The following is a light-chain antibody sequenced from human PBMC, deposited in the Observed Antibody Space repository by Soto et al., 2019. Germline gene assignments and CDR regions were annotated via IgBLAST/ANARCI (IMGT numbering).Light chain of an antibody. Sequence: SVLTQPPSVSGAPGQRVTISCTGSSSNIGAGYDVHWYQQLPGTAPKLLIYGNSNRPSGVPDRSSGSKSGTSASLAITGLQAEDEADYYCQSYDSSLSALYVFGTGTKLTVL. J-gene: IGLJ1*01. CDR1: SSNIGAGYD. CDR3: QSYDSSLSALYV. V-gene: IGLV1-40*01. CDR2: GNS.